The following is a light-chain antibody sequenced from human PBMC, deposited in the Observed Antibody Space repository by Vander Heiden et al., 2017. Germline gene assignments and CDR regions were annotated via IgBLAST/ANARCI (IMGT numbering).Light chain of an antibody. V-gene: IGKV1-39*01. CDR1: QSISSY. J-gene: IGKJ5*01. CDR3: PQFYSTLPTT. CDR2: AAS. Sequence: DIQMTKPPSSLSASVGDRVPITCRASQSISSYLYWYQQKPGKALKLLLYAASSWQRWVASRFSGSGYGRNVSLTISSRQQEDFATYYSPQFYSTLPTTFGQRTRQEIK.